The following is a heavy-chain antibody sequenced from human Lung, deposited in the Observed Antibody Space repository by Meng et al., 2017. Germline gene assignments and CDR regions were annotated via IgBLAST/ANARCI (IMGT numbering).Heavy chain of an antibody. Sequence: QVQLQESGPGLVKPSQTLSLPCTVSGGSISSGGYYWSWIRQYPGKGLEWIGYIYYSGSTYYNPSLRTRVTISLDTSKNQFSLMLSSLTATDTAVYYCVGTIGYYYAMAYWGQGTLVTVSS. CDR3: VGTIGYYYAMAY. D-gene: IGHD3-22*01. V-gene: IGHV4-31*03. CDR1: GGSISSGGYY. J-gene: IGHJ4*02. CDR2: IYYSGST.